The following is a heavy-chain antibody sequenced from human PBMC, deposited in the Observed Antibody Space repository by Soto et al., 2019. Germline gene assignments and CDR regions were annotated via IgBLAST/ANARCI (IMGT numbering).Heavy chain of an antibody. CDR3: ARHSNRNYGLYYFDY. D-gene: IGHD4-4*01. Sequence: SETLCLTCTVSDDPVYISVVSLSWIPQPTGKGLGWVRDNYYSGTAYYNTTLKSRVNISVDTSKNQFSLKLSSVTAADTAVYYCARHSNRNYGLYYFDYWGLGALVTVSS. CDR1: DDPVYISVVS. V-gene: IGHV4-59*08. J-gene: IGHJ4*02. CDR2: NYYSGTA.